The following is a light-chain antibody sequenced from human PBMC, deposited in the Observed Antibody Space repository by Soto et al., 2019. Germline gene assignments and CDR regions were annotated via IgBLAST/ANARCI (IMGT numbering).Light chain of an antibody. CDR2: DVN. CDR3: CSFVASDTVL. V-gene: IGLV2-11*01. Sequence: QSALTQPRSVSGSPGQSVTISCTGTSSDVGSYKYVSWYQHHPGKAPKLMIFDVNKRPSGVPDRFSGSNSGNAASLTISGLQPEDEADYFCCSFVASDTVLFGGGTQLTV. J-gene: IGLJ3*02. CDR1: SSDVGSYKY.